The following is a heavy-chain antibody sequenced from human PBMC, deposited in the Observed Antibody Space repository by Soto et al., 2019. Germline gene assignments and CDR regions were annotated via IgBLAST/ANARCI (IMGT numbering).Heavy chain of an antibody. Sequence: EVQLVQSGAEMKKPGESLRISCKGSGYSFTSYWISWVRQLPGKGLEWMGRIDPNDSYTNYSASFQGHVTFSADKSISTAFLQWSSLKASDTGIYFCARHAVITSGGVIVSNWFDPWGQGTPVTVSS. D-gene: IGHD3-16*02. CDR3: ARHAVITSGGVIVSNWFDP. CDR1: GYSFTSYW. CDR2: IDPNDSYT. V-gene: IGHV5-10-1*01. J-gene: IGHJ5*02.